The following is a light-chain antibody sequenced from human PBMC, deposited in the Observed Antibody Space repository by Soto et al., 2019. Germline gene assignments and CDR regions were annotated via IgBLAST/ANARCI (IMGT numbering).Light chain of an antibody. CDR3: SSYTSSSTPYV. CDR1: NIDVGAYDL. CDR2: DVS. V-gene: IGLV2-14*01. Sequence: QSVLGQPASVSGSPGQSVTISCTGTNIDVGAYDLVCWYQQHPGKAPKLMIYDVSNRPSGVSNRFSGSKSGNTASLTISGLQAEDEADYYCSSYTSSSTPYVFGTGTKVTVL. J-gene: IGLJ1*01.